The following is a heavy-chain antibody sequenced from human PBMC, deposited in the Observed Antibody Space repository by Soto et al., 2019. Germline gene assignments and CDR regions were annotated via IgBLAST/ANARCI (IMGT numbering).Heavy chain of an antibody. CDR3: PRLILVSTVTPEWFYP. CDR2: IYHSGST. D-gene: IGHD4-17*01. Sequence: SETLSLTCAVSGGSISSSNWWSWVRQPPGKGLEWIGEIYHSGSTNYNPSLKSRGTISVDKSKNQFSLKLSSVTAADTAVYYCPRLILVSTVTPEWFYPWGRGTLVAVSS. V-gene: IGHV4-4*02. J-gene: IGHJ5*02. CDR1: GGSISSSNW.